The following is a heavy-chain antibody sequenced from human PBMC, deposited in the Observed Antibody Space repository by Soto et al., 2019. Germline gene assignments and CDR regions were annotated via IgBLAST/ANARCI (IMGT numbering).Heavy chain of an antibody. Sequence: ASVKVSCKVSGYTLTELSMHWVRQAPGKGLEWMGGFDPEDGETIYAQKFQGRVTMTEDTSTDTAYMELSSLRSEDTAVYYCATSLYFGESYAFDIWGQGTMVTVSS. CDR2: FDPEDGET. V-gene: IGHV1-24*01. CDR1: GYTLTELS. CDR3: ATSLYFGESYAFDI. D-gene: IGHD3-10*01. J-gene: IGHJ3*02.